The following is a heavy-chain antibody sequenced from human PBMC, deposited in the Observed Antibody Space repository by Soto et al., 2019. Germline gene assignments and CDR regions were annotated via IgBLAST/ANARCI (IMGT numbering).Heavy chain of an antibody. J-gene: IGHJ4*02. CDR2: ISSSSSTI. CDR1: GFTFSSYS. D-gene: IGHD3-3*01. CDR3: AREPNYDFWSGYVFDY. Sequence: EVQLVESGGDLVQPGGSLRLSCAASGFTFSSYSMNWVRQAPGKGLEWVSYISSSSSTIYYADSVKGRFTISRDNAKNSLYLQMNSLRDEDTAVYYCAREPNYDFWSGYVFDYWGQGTLVTVSS. V-gene: IGHV3-48*02.